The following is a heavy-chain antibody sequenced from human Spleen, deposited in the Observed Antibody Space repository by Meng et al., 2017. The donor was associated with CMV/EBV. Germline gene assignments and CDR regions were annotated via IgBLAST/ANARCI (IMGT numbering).Heavy chain of an antibody. CDR1: GCTFNSYG. Sequence: GESLKTPCAASGCTFNSYGIHRVRQAPGKGLEWVAFIRYDGTQQYYAGSMKGRYTISRDNSKNTLYLQMSSLRPEDTAVYYCAKDLEYYDSSAYFLELPTPDLDYWGQGTLVTVSS. V-gene: IGHV3-30*02. D-gene: IGHD3-22*01. J-gene: IGHJ4*02. CDR3: AKDLEYYDSSAYFLELPTPDLDY. CDR2: IRYDGTQQ.